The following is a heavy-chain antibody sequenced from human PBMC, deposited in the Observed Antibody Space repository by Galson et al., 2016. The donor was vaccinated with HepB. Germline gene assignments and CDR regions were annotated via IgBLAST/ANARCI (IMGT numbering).Heavy chain of an antibody. V-gene: IGHV3-48*02. Sequence: SLRLSCAASGSTFNTYGMNWVRQAPGKGLEWISFISSSSDIIHYADSVKGRFAISRDNAKNALYLQMNSLRDEDMAVYYCARNPEVNIILQHWGQGTPVTVSS. CDR1: GSTFNTYG. CDR2: ISSSSDII. CDR3: ARNPEVNIILQH. J-gene: IGHJ1*01. D-gene: IGHD2/OR15-2a*01.